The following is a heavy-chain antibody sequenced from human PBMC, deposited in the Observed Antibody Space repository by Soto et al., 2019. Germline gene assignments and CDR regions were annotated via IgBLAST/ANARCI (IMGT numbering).Heavy chain of an antibody. CDR2: IMPGSSHI. Sequence: GSLRLSCAASGFTFSIYSMNWVRQAPGKGLEWVSYIMPGSSHIYYADSVKGRFTISRDNSKNSLYLQMNSLRAEDTAVYYCARAGFDCNGYYPEYFQLWAQGTLVTV. J-gene: IGHJ1*01. CDR3: ARAGFDCNGYYPEYFQL. V-gene: IGHV3-48*01. D-gene: IGHD3-22*01. CDR1: GFTFSIYS.